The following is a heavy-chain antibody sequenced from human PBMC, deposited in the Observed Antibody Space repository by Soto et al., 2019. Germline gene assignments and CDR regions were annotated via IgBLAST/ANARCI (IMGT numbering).Heavy chain of an antibody. J-gene: IGHJ4*02. D-gene: IGHD3-10*01. CDR3: ARSRTYYYLDYSFDY. CDR2: INAGDGNT. CDR1: RYTFTSYA. Sequence: ASVKVSCKASRYTFTSYAMHWVRQAPGQRLEWMGWINAGDGNTKYSQKFQGRVTITRDTSATTAYMELSSLRPEDTAVYYCARSRTYYYLDYSFDYWGQGTLVTVSS. V-gene: IGHV1-3*01.